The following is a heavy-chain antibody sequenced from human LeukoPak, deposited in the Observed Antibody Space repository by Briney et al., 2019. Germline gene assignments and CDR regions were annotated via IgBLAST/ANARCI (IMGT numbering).Heavy chain of an antibody. CDR1: GFTFSSYA. J-gene: IGHJ6*02. D-gene: IGHD1-26*01. CDR2: TRGSGGKT. CDR3: AKGGCGSHSPSSPGFGMDV. V-gene: IGHV3-23*01. Sequence: GGSLRLSCAASGFTFSSYAMSWVRQAPGKGLEWVAATRGSGGKTYYADSVKGRFTISRDNSKNTLYLQMNSLRDEDTAVYYCAKGGCGSHSPSSPGFGMDVWGQGTTVTVSS.